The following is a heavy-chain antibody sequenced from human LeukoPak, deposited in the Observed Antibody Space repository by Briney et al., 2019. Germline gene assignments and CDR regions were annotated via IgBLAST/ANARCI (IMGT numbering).Heavy chain of an antibody. V-gene: IGHV4-34*01. CDR3: ARVDGDGYNIPDY. CDR2: INHSIIT. J-gene: IGHJ4*02. D-gene: IGHD5-24*01. Sequence: PSETLSLTCAVYGGSFSGYYWSWIRQPPGKGLEWIGEINHSIITHYNPSLKSRVTISVDTSKLQFSLKLSSVTAADTAVYYCARVDGDGYNIPDYWSQGTLVTVSS. CDR1: GGSFSGYY.